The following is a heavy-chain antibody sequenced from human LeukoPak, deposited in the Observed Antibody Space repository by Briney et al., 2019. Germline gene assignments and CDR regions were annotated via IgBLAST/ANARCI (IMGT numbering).Heavy chain of an antibody. CDR1: GYTFTGYY. CDR3: ARTNIAARLSYYYMDV. J-gene: IGHJ6*03. CDR2: IIPIFGTA. V-gene: IGHV1-69*13. Sequence: SVKVSCKASGYTFTGYYMHWVRQAPGQGLEWMGRIIPIFGTANYAQKFQGRVTITADESTSTAYMELSSLRSEDTAVYYCARTNIAARLSYYYMDVWGKGTTVTVSS. D-gene: IGHD6-6*01.